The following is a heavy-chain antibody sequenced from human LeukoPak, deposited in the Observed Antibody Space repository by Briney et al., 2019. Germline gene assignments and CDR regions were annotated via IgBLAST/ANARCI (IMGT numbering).Heavy chain of an antibody. CDR2: IKSDGRST. J-gene: IGHJ4*02. CDR1: GFTFSSYW. V-gene: IGHV3-74*01. CDR3: ARAKVAGTTLFDY. Sequence: GGSLRLSCAASGFTFSSYWMHWVRHAPGEGLVWVSHIKSDGRSTSYADSVKGRFTISRDNAKNTVYLQMDSLRAEDTAVYFCARAKVAGTTLFDYWGQGTLVTVSS. D-gene: IGHD6-19*01.